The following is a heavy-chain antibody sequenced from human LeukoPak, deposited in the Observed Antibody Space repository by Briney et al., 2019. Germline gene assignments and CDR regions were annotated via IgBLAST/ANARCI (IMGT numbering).Heavy chain of an antibody. D-gene: IGHD3-10*01. V-gene: IGHV4-59*12. J-gene: IGHJ6*02. Sequence: SETLSLTCTVSGGSISSYYWSWIRQPPGKGLEWIGSIYHSGSTYYNPSLKSRVTISVDTSKNQFSLKLSSVTAADTAVYYCARDRAYYGSGSPLGYGMDVWGQGTTVTVSS. CDR1: GGSISSYY. CDR3: ARDRAYYGSGSPLGYGMDV. CDR2: IYHSGST.